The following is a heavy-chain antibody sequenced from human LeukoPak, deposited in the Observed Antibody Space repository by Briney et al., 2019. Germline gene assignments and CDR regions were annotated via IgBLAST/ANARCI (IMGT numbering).Heavy chain of an antibody. Sequence: SETLSLTCTVSGGSISSGGYYWSWIRQHPGKGLEWIGYIYYSGSTYYNPSLKSRVTILVDTSKNQFSLKLSSVTAADTAVYYCARGRIMITFGGPSTIYYFDYWGQGTLVTVSS. CDR2: IYYSGST. V-gene: IGHV4-31*03. D-gene: IGHD3-16*01. CDR3: ARGRIMITFGGPSTIYYFDY. CDR1: GGSISSGGYY. J-gene: IGHJ4*02.